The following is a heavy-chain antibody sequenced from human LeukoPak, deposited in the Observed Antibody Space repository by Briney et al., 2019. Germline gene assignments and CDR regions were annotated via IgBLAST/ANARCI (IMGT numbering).Heavy chain of an antibody. D-gene: IGHD5-18*01. CDR3: ARDTAYYYMDV. V-gene: IGHV3-66*01. CDR1: GFTVSSNY. J-gene: IGHJ6*03. Sequence: GGSLRLSCAASGFTVSSNYMSWVRQAPGKGLEWVSVIYSGGSTYYADSVKGRFTISRDNSKNTLYLQMNSLRAEDTAVYYCARDTAYYYMDVWGKGTTVTISS. CDR2: IYSGGST.